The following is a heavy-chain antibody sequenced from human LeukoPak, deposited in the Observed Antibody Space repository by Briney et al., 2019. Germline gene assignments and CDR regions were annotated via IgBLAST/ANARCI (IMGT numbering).Heavy chain of an antibody. V-gene: IGHV1-18*01. CDR1: GYTFTSYG. D-gene: IGHD6-25*01. Sequence: ASVKVSCKASGYTFTSYGISWVRQAPGQGLEWMGWISAYNGNTNYAQKLQGRVTITADESTSTAYMELSSLRSEDTAVYYCASRLSPYAFDIWGQGTMVTVSS. CDR2: ISAYNGNT. CDR3: ASRLSPYAFDI. J-gene: IGHJ3*02.